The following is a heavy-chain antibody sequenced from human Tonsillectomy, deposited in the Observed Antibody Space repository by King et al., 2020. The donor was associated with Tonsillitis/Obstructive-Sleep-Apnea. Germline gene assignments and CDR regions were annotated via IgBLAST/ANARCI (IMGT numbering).Heavy chain of an antibody. D-gene: IGHD3-22*01. CDR2: ISSSSSYT. Sequence: VQLVESGGGLVKPGGSLRLSCAASGFTFSDYYMNWIRQAPGKGLEWVSYISSSSSYTDYADSVKGRFAISRDNAKNALYLQMNNLRAEDTAVYYCARARVAEKEMVIRRCYSFEYWGQGTLVTVSS. J-gene: IGHJ4*02. CDR1: GFTFSDYY. V-gene: IGHV3-11*05. CDR3: ARARVAEKEMVIRRCYSFEY.